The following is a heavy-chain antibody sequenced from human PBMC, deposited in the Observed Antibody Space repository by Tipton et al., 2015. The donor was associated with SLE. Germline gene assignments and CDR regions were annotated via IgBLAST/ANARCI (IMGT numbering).Heavy chain of an antibody. CDR2: INGDGSST. Sequence: SLRLSCAVSGFTFSSYWMHWVRQAPGKGLVWVSHINGDGSSTSHADSVKGRFTISRDSAKNTLYLQMNSLRVEDTAVYYCARKVVVPGAIRDYFGMDVWGQGTTVTVSS. D-gene: IGHD2-2*01. CDR1: GFTFSSYW. CDR3: ARKVVVPGAIRDYFGMDV. J-gene: IGHJ6*02. V-gene: IGHV3-74*01.